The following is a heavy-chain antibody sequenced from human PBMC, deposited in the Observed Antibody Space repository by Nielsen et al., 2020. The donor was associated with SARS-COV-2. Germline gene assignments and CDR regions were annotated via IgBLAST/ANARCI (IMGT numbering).Heavy chain of an antibody. V-gene: IGHV3-15*01. CDR2: IKSKVDGGTT. CDR1: GFTFSSYA. CDR3: TTGGITMVRGVMQY. J-gene: IGHJ1*01. D-gene: IGHD3-10*01. Sequence: GESLKISCAASGFTFSSYAMTWVRQAPGKGLEWVGRIKSKVDGGTTDYAGPVKGRFTISRDDSKNTLYLQMNSLKTEDTAVYYCTTGGITMVRGVMQYWGQGTLVTVSP.